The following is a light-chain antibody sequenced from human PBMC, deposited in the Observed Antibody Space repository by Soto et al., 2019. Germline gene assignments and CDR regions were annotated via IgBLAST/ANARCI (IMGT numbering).Light chain of an antibody. J-gene: IGKJ1*01. CDR3: QHRGSTAWK. Sequence: EIVLTQSPGTLSLSPGEGGTLSCRASQSVCSRCLAWYQQKPGQAPRLLIFGASSRATGIPDTFSGSGSGTDVTLTISRLEPEDSAVYYCQHRGSTAWKFGQGTKVQL. CDR2: GAS. V-gene: IGKV3-20*01. CDR1: QSVCSRC.